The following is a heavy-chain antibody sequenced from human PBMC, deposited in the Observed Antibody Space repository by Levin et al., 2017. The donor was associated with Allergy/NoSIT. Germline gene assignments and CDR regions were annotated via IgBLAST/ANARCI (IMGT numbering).Heavy chain of an antibody. V-gene: IGHV3-72*01. CDR1: GFTFSDHY. Sequence: LSLTCAASGFTFSDHYMDWVRQAPGKGLEWVGRTRNKANSYTTEYAASVKGRFTISRDDSKNSLYLQMNSLKTEDTAVYYCARELLSDYGMDVWGQGTTVTISS. D-gene: IGHD1-26*01. CDR2: TRNKANSYTT. J-gene: IGHJ6*02. CDR3: ARELLSDYGMDV.